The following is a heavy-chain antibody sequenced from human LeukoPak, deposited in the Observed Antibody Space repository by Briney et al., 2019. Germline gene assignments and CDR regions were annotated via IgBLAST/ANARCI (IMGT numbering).Heavy chain of an antibody. J-gene: IGHJ6*01. V-gene: IGHV1-2*02. CDR3: AREGVGGAYAMGV. CDR2: VNPNGGGT. Sequence: ASVTVSCRTSGYTFASYYIHWVRQAPAQGLEWMGLVNPNGGGTNYAQKFKDRLTMTRNTSTSTAYMELSSLESHDTAVYFCAREGVGGAYAMGVWGQGTTVTVSS. CDR1: GYTFASYY. D-gene: IGHD2-21*01.